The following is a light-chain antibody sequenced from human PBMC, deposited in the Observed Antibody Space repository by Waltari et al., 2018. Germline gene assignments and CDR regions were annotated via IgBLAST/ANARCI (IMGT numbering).Light chain of an antibody. V-gene: IGKV4-1*01. CDR2: WAS. CDR3: QQYSSPPFT. J-gene: IGKJ3*01. Sequence: DIVMTQSPDWLAVSLGERATINCKSSQSVLYNSNNKNYLTWYQQKPGQPPKLLIYWASTRESGVPDRFSGSGSGTDFTLTISSLQAEDVAVYYCQQYSSPPFTFGPGTKVEI. CDR1: QSVLYNSNNKNY.